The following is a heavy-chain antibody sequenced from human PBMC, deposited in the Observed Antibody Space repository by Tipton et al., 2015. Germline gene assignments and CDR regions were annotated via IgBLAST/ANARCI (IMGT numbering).Heavy chain of an antibody. Sequence: TLSLTCTVSGGSIGSHFWSWIRQPPGKGLEWIGHTHYTGNTNYNASLKSRVTMSLDTSENRFSLRLTSVTAADTAVYYCARVMRHISVAGSASDGFSMWGQGIPVSVSS. CDR2: THYTGNT. J-gene: IGHJ4*02. CDR1: GGSIGSHF. D-gene: IGHD6-19*01. CDR3: ARVMRHISVAGSASDGFSM. V-gene: IGHV4-59*11.